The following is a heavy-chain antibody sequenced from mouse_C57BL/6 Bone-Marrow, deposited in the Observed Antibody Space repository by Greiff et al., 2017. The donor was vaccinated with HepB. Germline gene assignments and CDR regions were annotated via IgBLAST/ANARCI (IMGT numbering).Heavy chain of an antibody. CDR2: IDPENGDT. J-gene: IGHJ2*01. CDR1: GFNIKDDY. V-gene: IGHV14-4*01. D-gene: IGHD1-1*01. Sequence: VQLQQSGAELVRPGASVKLSCTASGFNIKDDYMHWVRQRPEQGLEWIGWIDPENGDTEYASKFQGKATITADTSSNTAYLQLSSLTSEDTAVYYCATSIITTVVPLDYWGQGTTLTVSS. CDR3: ATSIITTVVPLDY.